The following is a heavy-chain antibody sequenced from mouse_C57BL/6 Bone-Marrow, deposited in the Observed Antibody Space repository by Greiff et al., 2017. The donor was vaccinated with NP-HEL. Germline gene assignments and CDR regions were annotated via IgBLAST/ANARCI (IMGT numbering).Heavy chain of an antibody. J-gene: IGHJ4*01. Sequence: VQLKESGAELVKPGASVKLSCTASGFNIKDYYMHWVKQRTEQGLEWIGRIDPEDGETKYAPKFQGKATITADTSSNTAYLQLSSLTSEDTAVYYCARRGSYYYGSSYDYAMDYWGQGTSVTVSS. D-gene: IGHD1-1*01. CDR3: ARRGSYYYGSSYDYAMDY. CDR2: IDPEDGET. V-gene: IGHV14-2*01. CDR1: GFNIKDYY.